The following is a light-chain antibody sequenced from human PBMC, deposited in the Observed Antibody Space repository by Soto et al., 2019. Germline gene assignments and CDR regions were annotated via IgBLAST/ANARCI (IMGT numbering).Light chain of an antibody. CDR3: QQRSTST. Sequence: EIVLTQSPATLSLSPGERATLSCRASQSVSSYLAWYQQKPGQAPRLLIYDASNRATGIPARFSGSGSGTDFTLTISSLVPEDFAVYPCQQRSTSTFGGGSKVDIK. CDR1: QSVSSY. CDR2: DAS. V-gene: IGKV3-11*01. J-gene: IGKJ4*01.